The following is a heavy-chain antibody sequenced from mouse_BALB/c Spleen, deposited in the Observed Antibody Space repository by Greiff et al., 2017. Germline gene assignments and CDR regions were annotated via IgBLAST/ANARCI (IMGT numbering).Heavy chain of an antibody. CDR2: SWRNDDK. J-gene: IGHJ3*01. CDR3: ARSLYCWFAY. D-gene: IGHD2-1*01. V-gene: IGHV8-8*01. Sequence: QVTLKVSGPGILQPSQTLSLTCSFSGFSLSTSGMSVGRIRQPSGQGLVWLARSWRNDDKYYNPALKSRLTSSKYTSNNQVFLKIARVVTADTATYYSARSLYCWFAYWGQGTLVTVSA. CDR1: GFSLSTSGMS.